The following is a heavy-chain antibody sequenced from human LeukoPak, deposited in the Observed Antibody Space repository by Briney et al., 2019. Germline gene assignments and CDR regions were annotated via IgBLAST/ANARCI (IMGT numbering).Heavy chain of an antibody. D-gene: IGHD3-10*01. Sequence: PGGSLRLSCAASGFTLDDYAMHWVRQAPGKGLEWVSGISWNSGSIGYADSVKGRFTISRDNAKNSLYLQMNSLRAEDTALYYCAKDTNYYGSGSPYWGQGTLVTVSS. CDR1: GFTLDDYA. V-gene: IGHV3-9*01. CDR2: ISWNSGSI. CDR3: AKDTNYYGSGSPY. J-gene: IGHJ4*02.